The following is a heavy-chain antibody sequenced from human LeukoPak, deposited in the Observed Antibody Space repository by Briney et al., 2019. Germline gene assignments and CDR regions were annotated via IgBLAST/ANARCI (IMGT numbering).Heavy chain of an antibody. CDR1: GYSFTSYW. J-gene: IGHJ3*02. V-gene: IGHV5-51*01. D-gene: IGHD6-13*01. Sequence: GESLKISCKGSGYSFTSYWIGWVRQMPGKGLEWMGIIYPGDSDTRYSPSFQGQVTISVDKSISTAYLQWSSLKASDTAMYYCARGAAAAQDAFDIWGQGTMVTVSS. CDR2: IYPGDSDT. CDR3: ARGAAAAQDAFDI.